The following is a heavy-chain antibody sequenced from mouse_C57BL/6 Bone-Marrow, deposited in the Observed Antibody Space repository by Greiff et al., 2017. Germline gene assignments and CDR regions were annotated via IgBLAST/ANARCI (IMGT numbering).Heavy chain of an antibody. D-gene: IGHD2-5*01. Sequence: EVQLVESGGDLVKPGGSLKLSCAASGFTFSSYGMSWVRQTPDKRLEWVATISSGGSYTYYPDSVKGRFTISRDNAKNSLYLQMSSLKSEDTAMYYCARPYSTAYWGQGTLVTVSA. V-gene: IGHV5-6*01. CDR2: ISSGGSYT. CDR3: ARPYSTAY. J-gene: IGHJ3*01. CDR1: GFTFSSYG.